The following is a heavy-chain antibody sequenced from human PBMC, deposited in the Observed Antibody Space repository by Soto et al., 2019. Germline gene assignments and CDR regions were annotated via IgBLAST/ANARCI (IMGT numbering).Heavy chain of an antibody. CDR3: ARALTRQLLYFAY. CDR1: CGSISSSSYY. V-gene: IGHV4-39*01. CDR2: IYYSGST. J-gene: IGHJ4*02. D-gene: IGHD2-2*01. Sequence: SETLPLTCTVSCGSISSSSYYGGWIRQPPGKGLEWIGSIYYSGSTYYNPSLKRRVTISVDTSKNQFSPKLSSVTAADTAVYYCARALTRQLLYFAYWGQGTLVTVPS.